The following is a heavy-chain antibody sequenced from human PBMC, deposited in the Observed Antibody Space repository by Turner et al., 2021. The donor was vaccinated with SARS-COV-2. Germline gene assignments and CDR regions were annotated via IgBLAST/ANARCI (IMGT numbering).Heavy chain of an antibody. Sequence: QVQLVESGGGVVQPGRSMRLSCAAPGFTFITYGMHWVRQAPGKVLEWVAFIWYDGSDKYYADSVKGRFTISRYNSKNTLYLQMNNLRAEDTAVYYCARSTVTTPPDYWGQGTLVTVSS. CDR2: IWYDGSDK. J-gene: IGHJ4*02. CDR1: GFTFITYG. D-gene: IGHD4-17*01. V-gene: IGHV3-33*01. CDR3: ARSTVTTPPDY.